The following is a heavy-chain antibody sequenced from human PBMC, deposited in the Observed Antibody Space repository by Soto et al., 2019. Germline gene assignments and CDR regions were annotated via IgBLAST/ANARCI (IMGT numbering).Heavy chain of an antibody. J-gene: IGHJ4*02. CDR3: TTGGYCISTSCYGGVLY. Sequence: SVSNAWMNGVRQAPGKGLEWVGRIKSKTDGGTTDYAAPVKGRFTISRDDSKNTLYLQMNSLKTEDTAVYYCTTGGYCISTSCYGGVLYWGQGTLVTVSS. D-gene: IGHD2-2*01. V-gene: IGHV3-15*07. CDR2: IKSKTDGGTT. CDR1: SVSNAW.